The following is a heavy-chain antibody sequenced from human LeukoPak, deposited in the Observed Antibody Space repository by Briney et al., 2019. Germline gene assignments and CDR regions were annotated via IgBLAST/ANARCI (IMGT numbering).Heavy chain of an antibody. D-gene: IGHD6-13*01. Sequence: GGSLRLSCSASGFIISNYAMHWVRQAPGKGLEGLSAISANGGSTYYEDSVKGRFTISRDNSRNTLYLQMSSLRAEDTAIYHCLKDLYKGDSSSWYYFHYWGQGTLVTVSS. J-gene: IGHJ4*02. V-gene: IGHV3-64D*06. CDR1: GFIISNYA. CDR3: LKDLYKGDSSSWYYFHY. CDR2: ISANGGST.